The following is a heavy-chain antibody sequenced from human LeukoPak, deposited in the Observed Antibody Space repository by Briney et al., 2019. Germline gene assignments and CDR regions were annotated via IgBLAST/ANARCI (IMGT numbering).Heavy chain of an antibody. Sequence: PGGSLRLSCAASGFTFSSYGMHWVRQAPGKGLEWVAFIRYDGSNKYYADSVKGRFTISRDNSKNTLYLQMNSLRAEDTAVYYCAKLERPQTNYYYYYMDVWGKGTTVTISS. CDR1: GFTFSSYG. J-gene: IGHJ6*03. CDR3: AKLERPQTNYYYYYMDV. V-gene: IGHV3-30*02. CDR2: IRYDGSNK. D-gene: IGHD1-1*01.